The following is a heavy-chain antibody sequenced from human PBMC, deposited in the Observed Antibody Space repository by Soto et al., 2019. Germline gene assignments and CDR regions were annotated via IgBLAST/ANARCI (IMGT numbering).Heavy chain of an antibody. J-gene: IGHJ3*02. D-gene: IGHD3-3*01. CDR2: INPATGAA. Sequence: QLHLVHSGAVVKKPGASVTVSCSASGYPVTAYYMHWVRQAPGRGLEWMGGINPATGAAKYTQTCQGRVTRTRDTSTSTVFMELSGLTSEDTAVFYCARGGGVGVAGSAAFDMWGQGTLVTVSS. CDR1: GYPVTAYY. V-gene: IGHV1-2*02. CDR3: ARGGGVGVAGSAAFDM.